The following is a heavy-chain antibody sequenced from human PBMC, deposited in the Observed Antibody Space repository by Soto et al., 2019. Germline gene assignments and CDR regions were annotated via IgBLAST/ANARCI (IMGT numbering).Heavy chain of an antibody. V-gene: IGHV4-59*08. D-gene: IGHD6-13*01. CDR1: GGSISGYY. CDR2: IHYSGIT. Sequence: SETLSLTCTVSGGSISGYYWSWIRQPPGKGLEWIGDIHYSGITNYNPSLKSRVTISVDTSKNQFSLTLSSVTAADTAAYYCARQGYGSMKWFDPWGQGTLVTVSS. J-gene: IGHJ5*02. CDR3: ARQGYGSMKWFDP.